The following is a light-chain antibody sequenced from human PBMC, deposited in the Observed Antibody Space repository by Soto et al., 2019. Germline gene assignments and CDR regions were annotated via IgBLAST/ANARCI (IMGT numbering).Light chain of an antibody. J-gene: IGKJ1*01. Sequence: DIQMTQSPSTLSASVGDRVTITCRASQSISSWLAWYQQKPGRAPKLLIYKASSLETGVPPRFSGSGSGTEFTLIISSLQPDDFASYSCQQYGSSSPWTFGQGTKVEIK. CDR2: KAS. CDR3: QQYGSSSPWT. V-gene: IGKV1-5*03. CDR1: QSISSW.